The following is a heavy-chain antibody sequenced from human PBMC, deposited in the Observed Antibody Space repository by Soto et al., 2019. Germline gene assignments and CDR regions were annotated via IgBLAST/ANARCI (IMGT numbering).Heavy chain of an antibody. D-gene: IGHD6-19*01. V-gene: IGHV3-48*01. J-gene: IGHJ4*02. Sequence: EVQLVESGGGLVQPGGSLRLSCAASGFTFSSYSMNWVRQAPGKGLEWVSYISSSSSTIYYADSVKGRFTISRDNAKNSVYLQMNSLRAEDTAVYYCAGYGWYLPYWGQGALLTVSS. CDR2: ISSSSSTI. CDR3: AGYGWYLPY. CDR1: GFTFSSYS.